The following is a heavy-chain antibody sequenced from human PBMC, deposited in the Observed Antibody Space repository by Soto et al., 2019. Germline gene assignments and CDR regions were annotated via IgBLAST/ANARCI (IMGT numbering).Heavy chain of an antibody. CDR1: GFTFSDHY. CDR3: ALIDLASGNPRPDC. J-gene: IGHJ4*02. CDR2: VRDRAHSYTT. Sequence: EEQLMESGGGLVQPGGSLRLSCAASGFTFSDHYMDWIRQAPGRGLEWIARVRDRAHSYTTEYAASVKGRFVVSRDDSKNSLYLDMNGLKTADTAVYYCALIDLASGNPRPDCWGQGTLVTVSS. D-gene: IGHD3-16*02. V-gene: IGHV3-72*01.